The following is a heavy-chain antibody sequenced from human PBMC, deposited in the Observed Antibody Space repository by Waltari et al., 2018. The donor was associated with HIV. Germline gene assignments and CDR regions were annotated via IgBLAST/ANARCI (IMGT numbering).Heavy chain of an antibody. J-gene: IGHJ4*02. CDR3: ARGWYIDY. V-gene: IGHV3-74*03. CDR1: GFTFSSHW. CDR2: INPEGTIT. Sequence: EVLLVESGGGSVQPGGSLTLSCAAPGFTFSSHWMQWFRQVPGKGLVWVSRINPEGTITTYADSVKGRFTVSRDNAKNTLYLQMNSLRVEDTALYYCARGWYIDYWGQGTLVTVSS. D-gene: IGHD6-19*01.